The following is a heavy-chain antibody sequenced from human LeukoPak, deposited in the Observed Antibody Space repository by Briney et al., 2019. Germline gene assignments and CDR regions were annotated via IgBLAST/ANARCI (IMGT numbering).Heavy chain of an antibody. D-gene: IGHD3-10*01. J-gene: IGHJ6*02. CDR2: ISNSGGST. CDR1: GFTFSSYA. Sequence: GGSLRLSCAASGFTFSSYAMSWVRQAPGKGLEWVSAISNSGGSTYYADSVRGRFTISRDNSKNTLYLQMNSLRAEDTAVYYCAKGDYSLWFGESFPNPYYYYGLDVWGQGTTVTVSS. V-gene: IGHV3-23*01. CDR3: AKGDYSLWFGESFPNPYYYYGLDV.